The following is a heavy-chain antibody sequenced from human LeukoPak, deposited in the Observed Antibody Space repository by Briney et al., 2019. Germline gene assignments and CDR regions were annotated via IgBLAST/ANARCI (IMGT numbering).Heavy chain of an antibody. CDR3: AKGTFYYYYMDV. J-gene: IGHJ6*03. CDR1: GFTFYDYA. V-gene: IGHV3-9*01. CDR2: ISWNSGSM. Sequence: GGSLRLSCAASGFTFYDYAMHWVPQAPRKGLESVSGISWNSGSMGYADSVKGRFTISRDNAKNSLYLQMNSVRAEDTALYYCAKGTFYYYYMDVWGKGTTVTVSS.